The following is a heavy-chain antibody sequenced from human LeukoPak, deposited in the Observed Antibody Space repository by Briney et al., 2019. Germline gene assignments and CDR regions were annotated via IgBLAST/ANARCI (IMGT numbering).Heavy chain of an antibody. CDR3: ATETIGRHYDY. V-gene: IGHV3-7*01. Sequence: QPGGSLRLSCAASGFTFSIYWMTWVRQAPGKGLEWVANIKQDGSEKYYVDSVKGRFTISRDNAKNSMYLQMDSLRDEDTAVYYCATETIGRHYDYWGQGTLLTVSS. J-gene: IGHJ4*02. CDR1: GFTFSIYW. D-gene: IGHD1-14*01. CDR2: IKQDGSEK.